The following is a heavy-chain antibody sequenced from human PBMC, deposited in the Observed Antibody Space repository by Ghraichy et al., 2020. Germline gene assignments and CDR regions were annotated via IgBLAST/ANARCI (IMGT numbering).Heavy chain of an antibody. J-gene: IGHJ5*02. CDR1: GYTFTNYD. Sequence: ASVKVSCRASGYTFTNYDISWVRQAPGQGLEWMGWISANNGNTNYAQKLQGRVTMTTDTSTSTAYMELRSLRSDDTAVYYFARDAKLGRLNWFDPWGQGTLVTVSS. D-gene: IGHD3/OR15-3a*01. CDR3: ARDAKLGRLNWFDP. V-gene: IGHV1-18*01. CDR2: ISANNGNT.